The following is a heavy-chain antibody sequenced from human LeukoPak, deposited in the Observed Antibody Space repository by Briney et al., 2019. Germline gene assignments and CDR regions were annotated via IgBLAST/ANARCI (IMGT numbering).Heavy chain of an antibody. V-gene: IGHV3-66*01. CDR2: ISSGGTT. CDR1: EFSVSINF. D-gene: IGHD6-19*01. J-gene: IGHJ4*02. CDR3: ARFSSGWSPSGFDY. Sequence: PGGSLRLSCAASEFSVSINFMSWVRQVPGKGLEWVSVISSGGTTYYADSVKGRFTISRDNSKNTLYLQMNSLRAEDTAVYYCARFSSGWSPSGFDYWGQGTLVTVSS.